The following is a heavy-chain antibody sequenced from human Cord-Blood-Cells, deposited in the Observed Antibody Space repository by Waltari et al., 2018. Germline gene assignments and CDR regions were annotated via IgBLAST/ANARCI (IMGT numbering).Heavy chain of an antibody. D-gene: IGHD6-6*01. CDR3: ASSEYSSSSAY. V-gene: IGHV3-53*01. CDR1: GFTVSRNY. Sequence: EVQLVEAGGGLLQHGGSLRLPCAACGFTVSRNYMRRVRQAPGKGLEWVSVIYSGGSTYYADSVKGRFTLSIDNSKNTLYLQMTSLRAEDTAVYYCASSEYSSSSAYWGQGTLVTVSS. CDR2: IYSGGST. J-gene: IGHJ4*02.